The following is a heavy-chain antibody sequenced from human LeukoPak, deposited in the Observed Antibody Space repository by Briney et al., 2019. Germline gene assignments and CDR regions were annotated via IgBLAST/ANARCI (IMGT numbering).Heavy chain of an antibody. V-gene: IGHV1-69*06. J-gene: IGHJ5*02. CDR3: ARDPYYYDSSGYYYGNWFDP. Sequence: GASVKVSCKASGYTFTGYYMHWVRQAPGQGLEWMGGIIPIFGTANYAQKFQGRVTITADKSTSTAYMELSSLRSEDTAVYYCARDPYYYDSSGYYYGNWFDPWGQGTLVTVSS. CDR2: IIPIFGTA. CDR1: GYTFTGYY. D-gene: IGHD3-22*01.